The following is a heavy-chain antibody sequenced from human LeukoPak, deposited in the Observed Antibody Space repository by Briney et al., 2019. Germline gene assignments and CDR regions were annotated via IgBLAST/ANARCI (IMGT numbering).Heavy chain of an antibody. CDR3: ARDSYEIADDAFDI. V-gene: IGHV3-21*01. D-gene: IGHD3-3*01. CDR2: ISISSSYT. CDR1: GFTFSSYR. J-gene: IGHJ3*02. Sequence: PGGSLRLSCAASGFTFSSYRMNWVRQAPGKGLEWVSSISISSSYTYYADSVKGRFTISRDNAKNSLYLQMNNLRAEDTVVYYCARDSYEIADDAFDIWGQGTMVTVSS.